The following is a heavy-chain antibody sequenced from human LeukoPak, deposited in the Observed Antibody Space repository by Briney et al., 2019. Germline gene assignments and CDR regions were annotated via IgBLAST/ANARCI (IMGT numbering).Heavy chain of an antibody. CDR1: GFTFSDSY. D-gene: IGHD5-12*01. V-gene: IGHV3-11*01. J-gene: IGHJ6*02. Sequence: PGGSLRLSCAASGFTFSDSYMSWIRQAPGKGLEWVSYISSSGSTIYYADSVKGRFTISRDNAKNSLYLQMNSMRAEDTAVYYCAREGYSGYDFDYYDGMDVWGQGTTVTVSS. CDR2: ISSSGSTI. CDR3: AREGYSGYDFDYYDGMDV.